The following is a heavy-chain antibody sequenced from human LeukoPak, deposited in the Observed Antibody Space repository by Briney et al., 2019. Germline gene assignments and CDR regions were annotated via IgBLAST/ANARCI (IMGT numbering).Heavy chain of an antibody. CDR1: GYYFTGYY. CDR2: MNPNSGNT. V-gene: IGHV1-8*03. D-gene: IGHD3-22*01. J-gene: IGHJ6*03. CDR3: ARGPPYDSSGYLYYMDV. Sequence: ASVTVSCKASGYYFTGYYMHWVRQAPGQGLEWMGWMNPNSGNTGYAQKFQGRVTITRNTSISTAYMELSSLRSEDTAVYYCARGPPYDSSGYLYYMDVWGKGTTVTVSS.